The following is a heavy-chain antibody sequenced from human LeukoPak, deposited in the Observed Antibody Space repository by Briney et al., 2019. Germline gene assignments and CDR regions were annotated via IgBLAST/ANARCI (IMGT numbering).Heavy chain of an antibody. D-gene: IGHD3-16*02. J-gene: IGHJ5*02. V-gene: IGHV4-34*01. CDR1: GGSFSGYY. CDR3: ARANQYDYVWGSYRYSSWFDP. Sequence: SETLSLTCAAYGGSFSGYYWSWIREPPGKGLEWIGEINHSGSTNYNPSLKSRVTISVDTSKNQFSLKLSSVTAADTAVSYCARANQYDYVWGSYRYSSWFDPWGQGTLVTVSS. CDR2: INHSGST.